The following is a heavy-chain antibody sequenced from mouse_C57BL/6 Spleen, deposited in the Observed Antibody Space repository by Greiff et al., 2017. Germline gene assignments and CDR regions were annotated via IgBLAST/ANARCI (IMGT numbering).Heavy chain of an antibody. CDR1: GYTFTSYT. V-gene: IGHV1-4*01. CDR2: INPSSGYT. Sequence: VQLQQSGAELARPGASVKMSCKASGYTFTSYTMHWVKQRPGQGLEWIGYINPSSGYTKYNQKFKDKATLTADKSSSTAYMQLSSLTSEDSAVYYCARSARGSSYYFDYWGQGTTLTVSS. CDR3: ARSARGSSYYFDY. J-gene: IGHJ2*01. D-gene: IGHD1-1*01.